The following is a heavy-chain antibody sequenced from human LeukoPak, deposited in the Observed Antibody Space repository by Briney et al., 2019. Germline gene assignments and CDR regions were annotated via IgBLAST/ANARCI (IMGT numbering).Heavy chain of an antibody. CDR1: GGSISSGDYY. Sequence: SETLSLTCTVSGGSISSGDYYWSWIRQHPGKGLEWIGYIYYSGSTYYNPSLKSRVTISVDTSKNQFSLKLSSVTAADTAVYYCATIRGNNYYDSSGQYWGVIDYWGQGTLVTVSS. J-gene: IGHJ4*02. D-gene: IGHD3-22*01. V-gene: IGHV4-30-4*08. CDR2: IYYSGST. CDR3: ATIRGNNYYDSSGQYWGVIDY.